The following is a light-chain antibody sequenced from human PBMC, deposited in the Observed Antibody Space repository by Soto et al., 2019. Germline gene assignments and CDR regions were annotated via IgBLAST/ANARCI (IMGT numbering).Light chain of an antibody. CDR2: WAS. Sequence: DIVMTQSPDSLAVSLGERATINCKSSQSVLYSSNNKNYLAWYQQKPGQPPKLLFYWASTRESGVPDRFSGRGSRTDFTLTISSLQAEDVAVFYCQQYYSTPWTFGQGTKVEIK. CDR1: QSVLYSSNNKNY. V-gene: IGKV4-1*01. J-gene: IGKJ1*01. CDR3: QQYYSTPWT.